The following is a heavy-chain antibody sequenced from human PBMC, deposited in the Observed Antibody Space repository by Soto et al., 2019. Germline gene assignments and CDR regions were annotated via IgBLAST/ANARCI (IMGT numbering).Heavy chain of an antibody. CDR3: ARERCTTDKCYTHHFDV. J-gene: IGHJ6*02. V-gene: IGHV1-18*04. CDR2: ISVYTGNT. D-gene: IGHD2-8*01. CDR1: GYTFTSYG. Sequence: QVQLVQSGGEVTKPGASVKVSCKSSGYTFTSYGVSWVRQAPGQGLEWLGWISVYTGNTKQAQKFQDRVTLTTEASTRTAYLEMRNLRSDDTAVYYCARERCTTDKCYTHHFDVWGQGTTVTVSS.